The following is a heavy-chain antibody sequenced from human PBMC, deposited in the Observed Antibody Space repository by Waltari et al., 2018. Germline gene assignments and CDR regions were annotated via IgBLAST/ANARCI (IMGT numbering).Heavy chain of an antibody. D-gene: IGHD3-22*01. Sequence: KESGPRLVKPSEPLSLNCTVSGVLVRTPLLYWTWIRQSPGKGPEWIASVFHSGTTYYNPSLRGRVSMSVDSARGQFSLKLYPVTAADTAVYFCASHERVVPVFIESWGQGILVTVSS. CDR3: ASHERVVPVFIES. CDR1: GVLVRTPLLY. J-gene: IGHJ1*01. V-gene: IGHV4-39*01. CDR2: VFHSGTT.